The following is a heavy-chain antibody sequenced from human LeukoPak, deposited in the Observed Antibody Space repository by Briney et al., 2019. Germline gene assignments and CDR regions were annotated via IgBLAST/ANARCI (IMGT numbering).Heavy chain of an antibody. V-gene: IGHV3-53*01. D-gene: IGHD2-15*01. CDR1: GFPVDSNY. CDR3: ARGGGYYPIDY. CDR2: LYEDGRI. Sequence: GGSLRLSCAASGFPVDSNYMNWVRQAPGKGLEWVSVLYEDGRIYYADSVKGRFTISRDTSKDILSLQLNGLRAEDTAVYYCARGGGYYPIDYWGQGTLVTVSS. J-gene: IGHJ4*02.